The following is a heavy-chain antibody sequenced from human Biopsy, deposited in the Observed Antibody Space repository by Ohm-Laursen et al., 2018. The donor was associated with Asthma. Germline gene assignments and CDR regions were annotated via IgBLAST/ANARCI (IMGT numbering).Heavy chain of an antibody. J-gene: IGHJ4*02. V-gene: IGHV4-59*01. CDR1: GGSINNFY. CDR2: VYYSVST. Sequence: TLSLTCAVSGGSINNFYWSWIRQPPGKGLESIGHVYYSVSTNYNPSLKSRVTISIDASKNQFSLKLTSVTAADTAVYYCARGVDRVTGLLDHFDSWGQGTLVTVSS. CDR3: ARGVDRVTGLLDHFDS. D-gene: IGHD2-21*02.